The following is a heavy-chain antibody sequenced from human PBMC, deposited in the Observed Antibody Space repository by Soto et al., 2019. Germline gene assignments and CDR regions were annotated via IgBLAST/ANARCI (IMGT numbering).Heavy chain of an antibody. CDR2: IWYDGSNK. CDR1: GFTFSSYG. Sequence: PEGSLRLSCAASGFTFSSYGMHWVRQAPGKGLEWVAVIWYDGSNKYYADSVKGRFTISRDNSKNTLYLQMNSLRAEDTAVYYCARDQGGSYFRAAYYFDYWGQGTLVTVSS. J-gene: IGHJ4*02. CDR3: ARDQGGSYFRAAYYFDY. D-gene: IGHD1-26*01. V-gene: IGHV3-33*01.